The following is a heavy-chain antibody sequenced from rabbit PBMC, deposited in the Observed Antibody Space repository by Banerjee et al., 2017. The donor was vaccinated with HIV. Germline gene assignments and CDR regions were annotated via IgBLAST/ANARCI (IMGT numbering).Heavy chain of an antibody. D-gene: IGHD4-1*01. J-gene: IGHJ4*01. CDR1: GIDFSSYG. Sequence: QQQLEESGGDLVKPEGSLTLTCTASGIDFSSYGISWVRQAPGKGLEWIAYINAGSSGMTWYASWAKGRFTISKTSSTTVTLQMTSLTAADTATYFCARTLHGYSGWALWGPGTLVTVS. V-gene: IGHV1S45*01. CDR3: ARTLHGYSGWAL. CDR2: INAGSSGMT.